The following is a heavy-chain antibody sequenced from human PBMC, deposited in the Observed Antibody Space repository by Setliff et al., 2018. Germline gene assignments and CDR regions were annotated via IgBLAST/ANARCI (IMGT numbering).Heavy chain of an antibody. CDR3: AVIDWGENFYNMDV. V-gene: IGHV1-69*13. Sequence: SVKVSCKASGYRFTTYGINWVRQAPGQGLEWMGRTIPVFRSAKYAQKFKGRVTISADESSSTAYMELSSLRSEDTAVYFCAVIDWGENFYNMDVWGKGTTVTVSS. CDR1: GYRFTTYG. D-gene: IGHD7-27*01. CDR2: TIPVFRSA. J-gene: IGHJ6*03.